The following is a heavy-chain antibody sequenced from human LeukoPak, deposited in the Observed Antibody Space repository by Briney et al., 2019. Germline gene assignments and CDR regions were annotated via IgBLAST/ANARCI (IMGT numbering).Heavy chain of an antibody. CDR3: ARDRGRYYMDV. J-gene: IGHJ6*03. D-gene: IGHD6-25*01. V-gene: IGHV3-23*01. Sequence: GGSLRLSCAASGFTFINAWMSWVRQAPGKGLEWVSVISGSGGSTYYADSVKGRFTISRDNFKNTLYLQMNSLRAGDTAVYYCARDRGRYYMDVWGKGTTVTISS. CDR1: GFTFINAW. CDR2: ISGSGGST.